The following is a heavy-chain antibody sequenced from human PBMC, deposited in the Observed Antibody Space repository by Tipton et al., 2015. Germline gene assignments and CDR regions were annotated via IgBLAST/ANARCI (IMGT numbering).Heavy chain of an antibody. J-gene: IGHJ4*02. D-gene: IGHD6-13*01. CDR1: GGSFSGYY. Sequence: TLSLTCAVYGGSFSGYYWSWIRQTPGKGLEWIGEINHGGSSKYKTSLNSRVSVSVDTSKNQFSLRVSSVTAADTAVYYCARGAGNSSTWDFDYWGQGSLLTVSS. V-gene: IGHV4-34*01. CDR2: INHGGSS. CDR3: ARGAGNSSTWDFDY.